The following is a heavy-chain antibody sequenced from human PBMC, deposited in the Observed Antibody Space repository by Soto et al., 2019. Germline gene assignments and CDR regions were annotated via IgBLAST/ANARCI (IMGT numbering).Heavy chain of an antibody. CDR2: MNPNSGNT. Sequence: QVQLVQSGAEVKKPGASVKVSCKASGYTFTSYDINWVRQATGQGLEWMGWMNPNSGNTGYAQKFQGRVTMTRNTSISTAYMELSSLRSEDTAVYYCARYSPYCGGDCYRFDYWGQGTLVTVSS. D-gene: IGHD2-21*02. J-gene: IGHJ4*02. CDR1: GYTFTSYD. V-gene: IGHV1-8*01. CDR3: ARYSPYCGGDCYRFDY.